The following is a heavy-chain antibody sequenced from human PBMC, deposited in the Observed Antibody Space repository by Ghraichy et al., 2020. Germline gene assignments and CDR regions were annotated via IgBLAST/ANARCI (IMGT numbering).Heavy chain of an antibody. CDR2: IWYDGSNK. Sequence: AGSLRLSCAASGFTFSSYGMHWVRQAPGKGLEWVAVIWYDGSNKYYADSVKGRFTISRDNSKNTLYLQMNSLRAEDTAVYYCARDPEGSGSYYRPDYYYYGMDVWGQGTTVTVSS. CDR3: ARDPEGSGSYYRPDYYYYGMDV. CDR1: GFTFSSYG. J-gene: IGHJ6*02. V-gene: IGHV3-33*01. D-gene: IGHD3-10*01.